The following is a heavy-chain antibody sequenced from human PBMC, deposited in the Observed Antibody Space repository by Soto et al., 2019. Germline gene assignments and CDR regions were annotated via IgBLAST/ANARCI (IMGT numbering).Heavy chain of an antibody. Sequence: SETLSLTCAVSCGSISSGGYSWSWIRQPPGKGLEWIGYMYHSGSTYYNPSLKSRVTISIDRSKNQFSLKLSSVTAADTAVYYCARVPDRWGQGTLVTVSS. CDR1: CGSISSGGYS. D-gene: IGHD2-2*01. J-gene: IGHJ5*02. CDR2: MYHSGST. V-gene: IGHV4-30-2*01. CDR3: ARVPDR.